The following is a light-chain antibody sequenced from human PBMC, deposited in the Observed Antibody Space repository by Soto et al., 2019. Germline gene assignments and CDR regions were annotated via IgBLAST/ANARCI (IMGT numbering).Light chain of an antibody. CDR3: QQYGSSPAT. Sequence: EIVLRQSPGTLSLSPGERATLSCRASQSVSSSYLAWYQQKPGQTPRLLIYGASSRATGIPDRFSGSGSGTDFTLAISRLEPEDFAVYYCQQYGSSPATFGQGTKVEIK. V-gene: IGKV3-20*01. CDR2: GAS. CDR1: QSVSSSY. J-gene: IGKJ1*01.